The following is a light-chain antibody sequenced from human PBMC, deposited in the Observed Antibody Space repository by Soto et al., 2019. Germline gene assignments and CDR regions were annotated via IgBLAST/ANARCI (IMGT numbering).Light chain of an antibody. J-gene: IGLJ1*01. Sequence: QSALTQPASVSGSPGQSITVSCTGSRNDVGNYNLVSWYQQSPGKAPKLLIYEDSKRPSGVSNRFSGSKSGDTASLTISGLQTGDEADYYCCSYTGATAAYVFGTGTKGTGL. V-gene: IGLV2-23*01. CDR3: CSYTGATAAYV. CDR1: RNDVGNYNL. CDR2: EDS.